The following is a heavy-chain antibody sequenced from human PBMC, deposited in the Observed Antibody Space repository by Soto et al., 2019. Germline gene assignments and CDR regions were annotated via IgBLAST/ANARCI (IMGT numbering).Heavy chain of an antibody. CDR1: GYTFNVYY. CDR3: ARGGCSGGRCYRITTEKTWFDP. CDR2: INPNSGGT. J-gene: IGHJ5*02. Sequence: SVKVSCKASGYTFNVYYMHWVRQAPGQGLEWIGWINPNSGGTNYAQKFQGWVTMTRDTSISTAYMELSRLRADDTAVYYCARGGCSGGRCYRITTEKTWFDPWGQGTLVTVSS. V-gene: IGHV1-2*04. D-gene: IGHD2-15*01.